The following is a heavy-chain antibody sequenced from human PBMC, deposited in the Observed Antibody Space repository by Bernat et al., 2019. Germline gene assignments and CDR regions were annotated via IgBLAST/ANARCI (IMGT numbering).Heavy chain of an antibody. CDR1: GFTFSSYA. Sequence: EVQLLESGGGLVQPGGSLRLSCAASGFTFSSYAMSWVRQAPGKGLEWVSVISGSGGSTYYADPVKGRFTISRDNSKNTLYLQMNSLRAEDTAVYYCAGQSLTTYYYYMDVWGKGTTVTVSS. CDR2: ISGSGGST. CDR3: AGQSLTTYYYYMDV. D-gene: IGHD2/OR15-2a*01. J-gene: IGHJ6*03. V-gene: IGHV3-23*01.